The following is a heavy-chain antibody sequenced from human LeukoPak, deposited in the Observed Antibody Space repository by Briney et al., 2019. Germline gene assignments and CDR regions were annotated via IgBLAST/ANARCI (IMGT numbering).Heavy chain of an antibody. D-gene: IGHD3-22*01. CDR2: IYTSGST. J-gene: IGHJ4*02. Sequence: PSQTLSLTCTVSGDSISSDGYYWSWIRQPAGKGLEWIGRIYTSGSTYYNPSLKSRVTISVDTSKNQFSLKLSSVTAADTAVYYCARRDSSGYYAHYFDYWGQGTLVTVSS. CDR1: GDSISSDGYY. V-gene: IGHV4-61*02. CDR3: ARRDSSGYYAHYFDY.